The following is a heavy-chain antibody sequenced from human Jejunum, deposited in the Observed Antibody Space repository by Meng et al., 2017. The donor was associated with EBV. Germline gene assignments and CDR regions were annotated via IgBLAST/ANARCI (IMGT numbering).Heavy chain of an antibody. CDR1: GYTFTSYG. D-gene: IGHD4-11*01. Sequence: QVHLVQLGAEVKKPGASVKVPCKASGYTFTSYGISWVRQAPGQGLEWMAWISVYNGKTNYAQNLQGRVTLTTDTSTTTTYMELRSLRSDDTAVYYCARDGPDYGNYINFDYWGQGTLVTVSS. V-gene: IGHV1-18*01. J-gene: IGHJ4*02. CDR3: ARDGPDYGNYINFDY. CDR2: ISVYNGKT.